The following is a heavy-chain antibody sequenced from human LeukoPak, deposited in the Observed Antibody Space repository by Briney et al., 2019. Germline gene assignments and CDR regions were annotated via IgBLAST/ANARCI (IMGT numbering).Heavy chain of an antibody. CDR2: IIPIFGTA. CDR1: GGTFSSYA. D-gene: IGHD3-22*01. Sequence: GASVKVSCKASGGTFSSYAISWVRQAPGQGLEWMGGIIPIFGTANYAQKFQGRVTITADESTSTAYMELSSLRSEDTAVYYCARQYDSSGYTPYNWFDPWGQGTLVTVSS. J-gene: IGHJ5*02. CDR3: ARQYDSSGYTPYNWFDP. V-gene: IGHV1-69*13.